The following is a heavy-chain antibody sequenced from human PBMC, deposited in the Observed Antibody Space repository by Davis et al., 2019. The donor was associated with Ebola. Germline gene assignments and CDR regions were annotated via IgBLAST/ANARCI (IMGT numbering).Heavy chain of an antibody. CDR2: IYSGGST. D-gene: IGHD6-13*01. V-gene: IGHV3-53*01. CDR1: GFTVSSNY. CDR3: ARALNLYSSSWYYYYGMDV. J-gene: IGHJ6*02. Sequence: GESLKISCAASGFTVSSNYMSWVRQAPGKGLEWVSVIYSGGSTYYADSVKGRFTISRHNSKNTLYLQMNSLRAEDTAVYYCARALNLYSSSWYYYYGMDVWGQGTTVTVSS.